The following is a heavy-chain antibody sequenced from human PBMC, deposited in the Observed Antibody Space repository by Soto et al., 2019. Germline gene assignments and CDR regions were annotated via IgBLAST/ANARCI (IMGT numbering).Heavy chain of an antibody. CDR2: IYHSGST. CDR1: SGSISSSNW. V-gene: IGHV4-4*02. D-gene: IGHD2-2*01. J-gene: IGHJ5*02. Sequence: QVQLQESGPGLVNPSGTLSLTCAVSSGSISSSNWWSWGRQPPGKGLGWIGEIYHSGSTNYNPSLKSRVTISVDKSKNQFSLKLSSVTAADTAVYYCVSYGYCSSTSCYVSWGQGTLVTVSS. CDR3: VSYGYCSSTSCYVS.